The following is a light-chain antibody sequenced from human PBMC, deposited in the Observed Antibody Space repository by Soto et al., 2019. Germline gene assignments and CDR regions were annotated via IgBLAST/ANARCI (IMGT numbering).Light chain of an antibody. CDR1: QSVSSY. J-gene: IGKJ5*01. CDR2: DAS. CDR3: QQRSNWPIT. Sequence: EIVLTQSPVTLSLSPVERATLSCRASQSVSSYLAWYQQRPGQAPRVLIYDASNRATGIPVRFSGSGSGTDFTLTISSLEPEDFAVYYCQQRSNWPITFGQGTRLEI. V-gene: IGKV3-11*01.